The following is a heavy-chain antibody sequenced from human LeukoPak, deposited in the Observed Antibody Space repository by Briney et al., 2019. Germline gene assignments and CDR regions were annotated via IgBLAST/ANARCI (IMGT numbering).Heavy chain of an antibody. D-gene: IGHD6-13*01. CDR2: IYYSGST. V-gene: IGHV4-59*08. J-gene: IGHJ5*02. CDR1: GGSVSNYY. CDR3: ARVDSSSWYENWFDP. Sequence: SETLSLTCTVSGGSVSNYYWSWIRQPPGKGLEWIGYIYYSGSTNYNPSLKSRVTISVDTSKNQFSLKLSSVTAADTAVYYCARVDSSSWYENWFDPWGQGTLVTVSS.